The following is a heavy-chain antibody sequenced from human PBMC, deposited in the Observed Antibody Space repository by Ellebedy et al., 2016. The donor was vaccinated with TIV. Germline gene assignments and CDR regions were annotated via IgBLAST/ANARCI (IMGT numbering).Heavy chain of an antibody. Sequence: AASVNVSCKASGYTFTNFGVTGVRQAPGQGFEWMGWISDKNGNANYAQKFQGRVTLNTDTSTSTDYREVRSLRPEDTAVYYCARSNVDTSMVSSDYWGQGSRVTVSS. CDR3: ARSNVDTSMVSSDY. CDR2: ISDKNGNA. V-gene: IGHV1-18*01. CDR1: GYTFTNFG. D-gene: IGHD5-18*01. J-gene: IGHJ4*02.